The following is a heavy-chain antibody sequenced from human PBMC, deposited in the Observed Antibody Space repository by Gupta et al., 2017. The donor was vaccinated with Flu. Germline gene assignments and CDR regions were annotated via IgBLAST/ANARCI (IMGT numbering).Heavy chain of an antibody. J-gene: IGHJ6*02. D-gene: IGHD3-10*01. V-gene: IGHV3-33*01. CDR1: GFIFSNYA. Sequence: QVQVVESGGGVVQPGRSLRLSCAVSGFIFSNYAMHWVRQAPGKGLEWVALIWYDGSNKNYVDSVKGRFTISRDNSKNTLFLQMNSLRVEDTAIYYCARVPGKEMVHFDFHYYGMDIWGQGTTVTVSS. CDR3: ARVPGKEMVHFDFHYYGMDI. CDR2: IWYDGSNK.